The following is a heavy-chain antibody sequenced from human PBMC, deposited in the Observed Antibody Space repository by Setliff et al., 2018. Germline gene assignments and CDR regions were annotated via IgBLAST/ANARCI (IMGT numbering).Heavy chain of an antibody. CDR3: ARGDFWVVGGAFDI. V-gene: IGHV7-4-1*02. D-gene: IGHD3-3*01. CDR2: INTNTGNP. Sequence: SVKVSCKASGYTFTSYAMNWVRQAPGQGLEWMGWINTNTGNPTYARGFTGRFVFSLDTSVSTAYLQISSLKAEDTAVYYCARGDFWVVGGAFDIWGQGAMVTVSS. J-gene: IGHJ3*02. CDR1: GYTFTSYA.